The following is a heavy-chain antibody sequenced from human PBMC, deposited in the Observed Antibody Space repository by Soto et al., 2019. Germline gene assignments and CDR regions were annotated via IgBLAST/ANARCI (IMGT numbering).Heavy chain of an antibody. V-gene: IGHV1-69*08. J-gene: IGHJ6*03. Sequence: QVQLVQSGAEVKKPGSSVKVSCKASGGTFSSYTISWVRQAPGQGLEWMGRIIPILGIANYAQKFQGRVTITADKSTSTAYMELSSLRSEVTAVYYCARDLTEYYYYMDVWGKGTTVTVSS. CDR2: IIPILGIA. CDR3: ARDLTEYYYYMDV. CDR1: GGTFSSYT.